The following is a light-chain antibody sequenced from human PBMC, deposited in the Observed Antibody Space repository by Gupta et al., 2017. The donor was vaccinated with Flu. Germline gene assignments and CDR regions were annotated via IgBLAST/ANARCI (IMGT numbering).Light chain of an antibody. Sequence: GDRVTITCRASQGGATYLTWYQKTPGKGPHLLIYNASTLENGVPSRFSGSGSGTEFILTISSLQPEDAATYYCQQFDRYPLTFGGGTKVEI. V-gene: IGKV1-9*01. CDR1: QGGATY. J-gene: IGKJ4*01. CDR3: QQFDRYPLT. CDR2: NAS.